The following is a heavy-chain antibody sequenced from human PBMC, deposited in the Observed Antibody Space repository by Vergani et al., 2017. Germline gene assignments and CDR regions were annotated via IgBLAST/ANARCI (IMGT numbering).Heavy chain of an antibody. CDR2: IDEYGNRA. V-gene: IGHV3-74*02. Sequence: EVQLLESGGDLVQPGGSLRLSCAASGFSFNTYWMHWVRQVPGKGLMWVARIDEYGNRATYGDFETGRFTISRDNAKNTVFLQMNNLRADDAGVYYCVRTEYCTGIACNTRFDSWGQGALVTVSS. J-gene: IGHJ5*01. D-gene: IGHD2-8*02. CDR3: VRTEYCTGIACNTRFDS. CDR1: GFSFNTYW.